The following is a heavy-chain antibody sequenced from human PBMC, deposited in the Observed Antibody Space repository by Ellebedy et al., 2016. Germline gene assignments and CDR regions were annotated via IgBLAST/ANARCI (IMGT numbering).Heavy chain of an antibody. J-gene: IGHJ4*02. CDR2: IYYSGST. CDR3: AYSGARAPFDY. V-gene: IGHV4-31*03. CDR1: GGSISSGGYY. Sequence: SETLSLTXTVSGGSISSGGYYWSWIRQHPGKGLEWIGYIYYSGSTYYNPSLKSRVTISVDTSKNQFSLKLSSVTAADTAVYYCAYSGARAPFDYWGQGTQVTVSS. D-gene: IGHD2-21*01.